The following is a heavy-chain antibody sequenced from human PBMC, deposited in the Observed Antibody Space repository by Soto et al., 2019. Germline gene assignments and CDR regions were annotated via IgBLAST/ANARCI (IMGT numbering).Heavy chain of an antibody. Sequence: SETLSLTCAVYGVSFSGYYWSWIRQLPGKGLEWIGEINHSGSTNYNPSLKSRVTISVDTSKNQFSLKLSSVTAADTAVYYCAAYYCSSTSCYQPLSYYYYMDVWGIGTTVTSP. CDR2: INHSGST. CDR3: AAYYCSSTSCYQPLSYYYYMDV. J-gene: IGHJ6*03. V-gene: IGHV4-34*01. D-gene: IGHD2-2*01. CDR1: GVSFSGYY.